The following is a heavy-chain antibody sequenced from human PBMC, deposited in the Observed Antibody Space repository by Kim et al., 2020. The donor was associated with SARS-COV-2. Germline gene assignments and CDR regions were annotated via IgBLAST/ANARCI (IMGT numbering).Heavy chain of an antibody. D-gene: IGHD3-22*01. CDR1: GGTFSSYA. J-gene: IGHJ3*02. Sequence: SVKVSCKASGGTFSSYAISWVRQAPGQGLEWMGGIIPIFGTANYAQKFQGRVTITADESTSTAYMELSSLRSEDTAVYYCALEIGPYYYDSSGTHAFDIWGQGTMVTVSS. CDR2: IIPIFGTA. V-gene: IGHV1-69*13. CDR3: ALEIGPYYYDSSGTHAFDI.